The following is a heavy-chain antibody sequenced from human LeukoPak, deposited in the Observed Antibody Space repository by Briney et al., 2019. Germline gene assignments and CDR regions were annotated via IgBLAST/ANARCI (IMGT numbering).Heavy chain of an antibody. V-gene: IGHV3-23*01. J-gene: IGHJ4*02. CDR2: ISGSGGST. CDR3: ALGGSYRFDY. D-gene: IGHD1-26*01. Sequence: GGSLSLSCAASGFTFSSYAMSWVRQAPGKGLEWVSAISGSGGSTYYADSVKGRFTISRDNSKNTLYLQMNSLRAEDTAVYYCALGGSYRFDYWGQGTLVTVSS. CDR1: GFTFSSYA.